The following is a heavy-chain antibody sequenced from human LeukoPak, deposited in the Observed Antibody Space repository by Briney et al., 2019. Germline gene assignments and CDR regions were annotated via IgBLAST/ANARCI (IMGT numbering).Heavy chain of an antibody. CDR1: GFTFSSYE. J-gene: IGHJ4*02. Sequence: GGSLRLSCAASGFTFSSYEMNWVRQAPGKGLEWVSYICSSGSTIYYADSVKGRFTFSRDNAKKSQYLLMNSLRADEAAVYYCARVGIWVRGQIAYWGQGTLVTVSS. V-gene: IGHV3-48*03. CDR3: ARVGIWVRGQIAY. CDR2: ICSSGSTI. D-gene: IGHD3-10*01.